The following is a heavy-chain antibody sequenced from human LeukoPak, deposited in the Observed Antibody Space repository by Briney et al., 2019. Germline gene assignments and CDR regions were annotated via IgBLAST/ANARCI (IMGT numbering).Heavy chain of an antibody. CDR1: GGSISSYY. V-gene: IGHV4-4*07. J-gene: IGHJ5*02. Sequence: SETLSLTCTVSGGSISSYYWSWIRQPAGKGLEWIGRIYTSGSTNYNPSLKSRVTMSVDTSKNQFSLKLSSVTAADTAVYYCARDYRGNSYGHNWFDPWGQGTLVTVSS. CDR3: ARDYRGNSYGHNWFDP. D-gene: IGHD5-18*01. CDR2: IYTSGST.